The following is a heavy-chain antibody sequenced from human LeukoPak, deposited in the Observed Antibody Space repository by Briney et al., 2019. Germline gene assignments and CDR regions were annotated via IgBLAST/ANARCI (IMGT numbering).Heavy chain of an antibody. CDR2: IGASGGST. D-gene: IGHD3-9*01. J-gene: IGHJ4*02. CDR1: GVTFSGYS. V-gene: IGHV3-23*01. CDR3: AKAEGYDILTGLDY. Sequence: GGSLRLSCATSGVTFSGYSMSWVRQAPGKGLEWVSDIGASGGSTYYADSEKGRFTISRDNSKNTLYLQMNSLRTKDTAVYYCAKAEGYDILTGLDYWGQGTLVTVSS.